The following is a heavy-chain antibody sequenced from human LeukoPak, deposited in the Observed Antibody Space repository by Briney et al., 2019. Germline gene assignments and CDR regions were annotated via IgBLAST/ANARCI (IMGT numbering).Heavy chain of an antibody. CDR3: VKDYNWNIFHY. CDR2: ISSNGGST. V-gene: IGHV3-64D*09. CDR1: GFTFSSYA. J-gene: IGHJ4*02. Sequence: GGSLRLSCSASGFTFSSYAMHWVRQAPGKGLEYVSGISSNGGSTYYADSVKGRFTISRDNSKNTLYLQMSNLRADDTAVYYCVKDYNWNIFHYWGQGTLVTVSS. D-gene: IGHD1/OR15-1a*01.